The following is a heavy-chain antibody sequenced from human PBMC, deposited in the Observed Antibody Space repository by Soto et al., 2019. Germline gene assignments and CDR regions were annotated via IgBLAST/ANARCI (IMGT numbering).Heavy chain of an antibody. CDR1: GGSISSYY. D-gene: IGHD2-2*01. CDR3: ARQGCSSTSCYADAFYYYYYMDV. V-gene: IGHV4-59*08. J-gene: IGHJ6*03. CDR2: IYYSGST. Sequence: PSETLSLTCTVSGGSISSYYWSWIRQPPGKGLEWIGYIYYSGSTNYNPSLKSRVTISVDTSKNQFSLKLSSVTAADTAVYYCARQGCSSTSCYADAFYYYYYMDVWGKGTTVTVSS.